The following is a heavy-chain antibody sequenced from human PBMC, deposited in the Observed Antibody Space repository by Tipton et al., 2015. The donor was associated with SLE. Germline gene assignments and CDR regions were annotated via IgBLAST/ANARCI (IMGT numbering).Heavy chain of an antibody. D-gene: IGHD6-13*01. CDR1: GVSISSSSYY. Sequence: TLSLTCTVSGVSISSSSYYWGWIRQPPGKGLEWVANIYYSGSTYYNPSLKSRVTISMDTPKNQFSLKLSSVTAADTAIYYCARSAGYGSSWAHFDYWGQGTLVTVSS. V-gene: IGHV4-39*01. J-gene: IGHJ4*02. CDR3: ARSAGYGSSWAHFDY. CDR2: IYYSGST.